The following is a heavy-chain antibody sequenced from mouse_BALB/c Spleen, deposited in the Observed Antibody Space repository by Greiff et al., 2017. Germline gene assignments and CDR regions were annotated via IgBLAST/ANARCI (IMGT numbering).Heavy chain of an antibody. V-gene: IGHV14-3*02. CDR2: IDPANGNT. Sequence: VQLKQSGAELVKPGASVKLSCTASGFNIKDTYMHWVKQRPEQGLEWIGRIDPANGNTKYDPKFQGKATITADTSSNTAYLQLSSLTSEDTAVYYCASLTTAYAMDYWGQGTSVTVSS. D-gene: IGHD1-2*01. CDR1: GFNIKDTY. J-gene: IGHJ4*01. CDR3: ASLTTAYAMDY.